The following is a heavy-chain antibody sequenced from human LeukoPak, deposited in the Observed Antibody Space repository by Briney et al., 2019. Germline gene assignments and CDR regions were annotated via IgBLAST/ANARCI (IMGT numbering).Heavy chain of an antibody. CDR2: IYHSGST. J-gene: IGHJ3*02. V-gene: IGHV4-38-2*02. CDR3: ARGQSAFDI. CDR1: GYSISSGYY. Sequence: SETLSLTCTVSGYSISSGYYWGWIRQPPGKGLEWIGSIYHSGSTYYNPSLKSRVTISVDTSKNQFSLKLSSVTAADTAVYYCARGQSAFDIWGQGTMVTVSS.